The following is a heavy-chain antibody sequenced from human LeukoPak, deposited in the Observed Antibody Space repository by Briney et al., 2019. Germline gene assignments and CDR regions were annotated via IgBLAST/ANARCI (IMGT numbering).Heavy chain of an antibody. V-gene: IGHV1-46*03. Sequence: ASVKVSCKASGYTFTSYYMHWVRQAPGQGLEWMGIINPSGGSTSYAQKFQGRVTITRDTSTSTVYMELSSLRSEDTAVYYCGRGVGARNWFDPWGQGTLVTVSS. CDR3: GRGVGARNWFDP. J-gene: IGHJ5*02. D-gene: IGHD1-26*01. CDR2: INPSGGST. CDR1: GYTFTSYY.